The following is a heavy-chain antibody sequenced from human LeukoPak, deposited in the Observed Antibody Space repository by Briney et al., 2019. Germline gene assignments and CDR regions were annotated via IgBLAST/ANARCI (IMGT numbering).Heavy chain of an antibody. CDR3: ARDYYDSSGYFHDY. V-gene: IGHV3-21*01. CDR2: ISSSSYI. CDR1: GFTFSSYS. Sequence: PGGSLRLSCAASGFTFSSYSMNRVRQAPGKGLEWVSSISSSSYIYYADSVKGRFTISRDNAKNSLYLQMNSLRAEDTAVYYCARDYYDSSGYFHDYWGQGTLVTVSS. J-gene: IGHJ4*02. D-gene: IGHD3-22*01.